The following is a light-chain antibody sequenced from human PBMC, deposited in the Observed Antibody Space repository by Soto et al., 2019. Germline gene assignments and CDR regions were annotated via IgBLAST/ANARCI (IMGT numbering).Light chain of an antibody. V-gene: IGKV3-11*01. CDR2: SAS. J-gene: IGKJ4*01. CDR3: QQRSNWPLT. CDR1: QSVSSY. Sequence: EIVLTQSPATLSLSPEERATLSCRASQSVSSYLAWYQQKPGQAPRLLIYSASNRATGIPARFSGSGSGTDXTXXXXXLEPEDFAVYYCQQRSNWPLTFGGGTKVEIK.